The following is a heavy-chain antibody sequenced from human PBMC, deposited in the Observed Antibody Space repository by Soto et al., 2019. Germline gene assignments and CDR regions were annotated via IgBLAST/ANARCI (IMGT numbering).Heavy chain of an antibody. CDR3: ARDVHDYGDYSKNWFDP. Sequence: GASVKVSCKASGYTFTGYYMHWVRQAPGQGLEWMGWINPNSGGTNYAQKFQGWVTMTRDTSISTAYMELSRLRSDDTAVYYCARDVHDYGDYSKNWFDPWGQGTLVTVSS. CDR2: INPNSGGT. V-gene: IGHV1-2*04. J-gene: IGHJ5*02. D-gene: IGHD4-17*01. CDR1: GYTFTGYY.